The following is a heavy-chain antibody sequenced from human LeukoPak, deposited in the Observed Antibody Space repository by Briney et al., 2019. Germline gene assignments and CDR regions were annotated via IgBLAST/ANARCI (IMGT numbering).Heavy chain of an antibody. CDR3: AREFNGSPDY. CDR1: GGSISSGDYY. V-gene: IGHV4-30-2*03. Sequence: SQTLSLTCTVSGGSISSGDYYWSWIRQPPGKGLEWIGSIRYSGRTYYKPSLKSRVTLSVDTSKNQLLLNLRSVTAADTAMYYCAREFNGSPDYLGQGTLVTVSS. D-gene: IGHD3-10*01. J-gene: IGHJ4*02. CDR2: IRYSGRT.